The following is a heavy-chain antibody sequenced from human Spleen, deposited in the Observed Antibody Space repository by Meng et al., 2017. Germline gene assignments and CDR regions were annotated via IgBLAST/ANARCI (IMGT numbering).Heavy chain of an antibody. Sequence: GGSLRLSCAASGFTFSDHYMDWVRQAPGKGLEWVGRTRNKANSYTTEYAASVKGRFTISRDDSKNSLYLQMNSLKTEDTAVYYCARGPIVGATYNWFDPWGQGTLVTVSS. CDR2: TRNKANSYTT. V-gene: IGHV3-72*01. CDR1: GFTFSDHY. CDR3: ARGPIVGATYNWFDP. J-gene: IGHJ5*02. D-gene: IGHD1-26*01.